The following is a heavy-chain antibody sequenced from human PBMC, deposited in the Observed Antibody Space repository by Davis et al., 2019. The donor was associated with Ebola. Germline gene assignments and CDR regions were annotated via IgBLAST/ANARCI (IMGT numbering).Heavy chain of an antibody. CDR3: ARAPLRFLEWSGNSYYFDY. Sequence: AASVKVSCKASGGTFSSYAISWVRQAPGQGLEWMGGIIPIFGTANYAQKFQGRVTITADKSTSTAYMALSSLRSEDTAVYYCARAPLRFLEWSGNSYYFDYWGQGTLVTVSS. J-gene: IGHJ4*02. CDR1: GGTFSSYA. V-gene: IGHV1-69*06. CDR2: IIPIFGTA. D-gene: IGHD3-3*01.